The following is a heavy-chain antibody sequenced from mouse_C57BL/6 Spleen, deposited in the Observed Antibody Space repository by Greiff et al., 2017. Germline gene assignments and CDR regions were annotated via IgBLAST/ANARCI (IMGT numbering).Heavy chain of an antibody. V-gene: IGHV1-64*01. Sequence: QVQLQQPGAELVKPGASVKLSCKASGYTFTSYWMHWVKQRPGQGLEWIGMIHPSSGCTNYNEKFKSKATLTVDKSSSTAYMQLSILTSDDSAVYYCASDGKLGPWFAYWGQGTLVTVSA. CDR2: IHPSSGCT. J-gene: IGHJ3*01. CDR3: ASDGKLGPWFAY. D-gene: IGHD4-1*01. CDR1: GYTFTSYW.